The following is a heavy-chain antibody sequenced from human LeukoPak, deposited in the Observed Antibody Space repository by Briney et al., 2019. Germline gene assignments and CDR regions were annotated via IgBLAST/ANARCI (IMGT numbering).Heavy chain of an antibody. J-gene: IGHJ4*02. CDR3: AKEGIAVGSFDY. CDR2: ISGSGGST. Sequence: PGGSLRLSCAASGFIFSSYAMSWARQAPGKGLEWVSAISGSGGSTYYADSVKGRFTISRDNSKNTLYLQMNSLRAEDTAVYYCAKEGIAVGSFDYWGQGTLVTVSS. V-gene: IGHV3-23*01. D-gene: IGHD6-19*01. CDR1: GFIFSSYA.